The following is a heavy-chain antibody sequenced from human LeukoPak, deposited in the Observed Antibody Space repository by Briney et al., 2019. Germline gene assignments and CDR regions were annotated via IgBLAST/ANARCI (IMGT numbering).Heavy chain of an antibody. J-gene: IGHJ6*03. D-gene: IGHD2-8*01. CDR2: IIPIFGTA. CDR1: GGTFSSYA. V-gene: IGHV1-69*05. Sequence: SVKVSCKASGGTFSSYAISWVRQAPGQGLEWMGGIIPIFGTANYAQKFQGRVTITTAESTSTAYMELSSLRSEDTAVYYCARDGWNGYYYMDVWGKGTTVTVSS. CDR3: ARDGWNGYYYMDV.